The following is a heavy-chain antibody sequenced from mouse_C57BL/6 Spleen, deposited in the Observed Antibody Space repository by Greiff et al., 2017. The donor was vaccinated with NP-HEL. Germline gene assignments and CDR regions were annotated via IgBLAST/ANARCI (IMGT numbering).Heavy chain of an antibody. Sequence: QVQLKESGAELARPGASVKLSCKASGYTFTSYGISWVKQRPGQGLEWIGEIYPRSGNTYYNEKFKGKATLTADKSSSTAYMELRSLTSEDSAVYFCARRDDYLDYWGQGTTLTVSS. D-gene: IGHD2-3*01. CDR3: ARRDDYLDY. V-gene: IGHV1-81*01. CDR1: GYTFTSYG. CDR2: IYPRSGNT. J-gene: IGHJ2*01.